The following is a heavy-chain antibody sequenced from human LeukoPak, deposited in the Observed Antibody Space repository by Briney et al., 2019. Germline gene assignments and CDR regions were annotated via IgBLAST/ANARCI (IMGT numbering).Heavy chain of an antibody. CDR1: GGSISSSSYY. J-gene: IGHJ4*02. D-gene: IGHD3-22*01. CDR2: IYYSGST. Sequence: PSETLSLTCTVSGGSISSSSYYWGWIRQPPGKGLEWIGSIYYSGSTYYNPSLKSRVTISVDTSKNQFSLKLSSVTAADTAVYYCARRSFYGGYYYWGQGTLVTVSS. V-gene: IGHV4-39*01. CDR3: ARRSFYGGYYY.